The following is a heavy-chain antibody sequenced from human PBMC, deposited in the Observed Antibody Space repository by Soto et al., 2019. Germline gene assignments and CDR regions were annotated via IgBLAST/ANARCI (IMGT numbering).Heavy chain of an antibody. CDR1: GFTFSSYA. CDR2: ISGSGGST. CDR3: AKVEVPVVEVAATDY. V-gene: IGHV3-23*01. D-gene: IGHD2-15*01. Sequence: GGSLRLSCAASGFTFSSYAMTWVRQAPGKGLEWVSVISGSGGSTYYADSVKGRFTISRDNSKNTLYLQMNSLRAEDTAVYYCAKVEVPVVEVAATDYWGQGTLVTVSS. J-gene: IGHJ4*02.